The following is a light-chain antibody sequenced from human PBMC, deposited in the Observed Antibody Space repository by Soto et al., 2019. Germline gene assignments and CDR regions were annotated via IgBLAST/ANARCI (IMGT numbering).Light chain of an antibody. CDR2: DDN. CDR3: QSYDNNIHVI. V-gene: IGLV6-57*04. J-gene: IGLJ2*01. CDR1: SGSIASNY. Sequence: NFMLTQPHSVSESPGKTVTISCTRSSGSIASNYVQWYRQRPGSAPITVIYDDNQRPSGVPVRFSGSIDRSSNSASLTISGLKTEDEADYFCQSYDNNIHVIFGGGTKVTLL.